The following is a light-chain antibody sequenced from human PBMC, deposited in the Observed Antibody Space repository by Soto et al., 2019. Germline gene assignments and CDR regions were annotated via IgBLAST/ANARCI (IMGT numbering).Light chain of an antibody. CDR2: IND. CDR3: SSYTSSSTLV. CDR1: SSNIRSDT. J-gene: IGLJ2*01. V-gene: IGLV1-44*01. Sequence: QSVLTQPPSASGTPGQRVTISCSGSSSNIRSDTVHWYQQLPGTAPKLLIYINDQRPSGVPDRFSGSKSGTSASLAISGLQSEDEADYYCSSYTSSSTLVFGGGTQLTVL.